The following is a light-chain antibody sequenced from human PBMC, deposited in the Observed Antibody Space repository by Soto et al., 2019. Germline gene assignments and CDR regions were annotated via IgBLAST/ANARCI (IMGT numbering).Light chain of an antibody. V-gene: IGKV3-15*01. CDR1: QSVSSN. CDR3: QQYNNWPTGT. CDR2: GAS. J-gene: IGKJ1*01. Sequence: EIVMTQSPATLSVSPGERATLSCRASQSVSSNLAWYQQKPGQAPRLLIYGASTRATGIPARFSGSGSGTEFTLTISSLQSEDLAVYYSQQYNNWPTGTFGQGTKVEIK.